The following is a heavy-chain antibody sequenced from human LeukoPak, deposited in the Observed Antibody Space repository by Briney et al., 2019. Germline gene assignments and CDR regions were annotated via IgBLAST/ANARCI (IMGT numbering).Heavy chain of an antibody. J-gene: IGHJ6*03. Sequence: SETLSLTCTVSGYSISSGYYWGWIRQPPGKGLEWIGSIYHSGSTYYNPSLKSRVTISVDTSKNQFSLKLSSVTAADTAVYYCASWGPSSGWYRYYYYYMDVWGKGTTVTVSS. CDR2: IYHSGST. CDR1: GYSISSGYY. D-gene: IGHD6-19*01. CDR3: ASWGPSSGWYRYYYYYMDV. V-gene: IGHV4-38-2*02.